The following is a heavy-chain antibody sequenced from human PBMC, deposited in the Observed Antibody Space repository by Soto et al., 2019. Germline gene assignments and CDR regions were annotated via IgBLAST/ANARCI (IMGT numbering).Heavy chain of an antibody. V-gene: IGHV4-59*01. J-gene: IGHJ5*02. D-gene: IGHD2-2*01. CDR3: ARAQPFEFHNWFDP. CDR2: ISYSGST. CDR1: GASISSYY. Sequence: QVQLQESGPGLVKTSETLFLTCTVTGASISSYYWSWIRQPPGKGLEWIGHISYSGSTNYNPSVMGRVTVSVDRSTNLFSLKLSSVTAADTAVYYCARAQPFEFHNWFDPWGQGTLVSVSS.